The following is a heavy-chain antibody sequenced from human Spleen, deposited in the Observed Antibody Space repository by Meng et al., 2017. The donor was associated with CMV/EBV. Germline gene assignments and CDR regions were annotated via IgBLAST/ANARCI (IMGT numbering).Heavy chain of an antibody. D-gene: IGHD6-19*01. J-gene: IGHJ4*02. CDR1: GFTFDDYT. Sequence: ESLKISCAASGFTFDDYTMHWVRQAPGKGLEWIGEISHRGGTNYNPSLKSRVSISENTSNTQFSLKLTSVTAADTAVYYCASGLSSSWYPRIDFWGQGTLVTVSS. CDR2: ISHRGGT. CDR3: ASGLSSSWYPRIDF. V-gene: IGHV4-34*01.